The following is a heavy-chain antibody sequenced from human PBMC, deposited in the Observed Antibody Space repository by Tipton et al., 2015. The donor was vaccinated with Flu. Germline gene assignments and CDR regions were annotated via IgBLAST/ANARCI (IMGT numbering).Heavy chain of an antibody. CDR2: IYYSGST. V-gene: IGHV4-39*02. D-gene: IGHD3-10*01. J-gene: IGHJ6*02. CDR1: GGSTSSTSYY. CDR3: ARARAPYYYYAMDV. Sequence: TLSLTCTVSGGSTSSTSYYWGWIRQPPGKGPEWIATIYYSGSTFYNPSLKSRVTISIDTSKNHFSLKLTSVIASGTAVYYCARARAPYYYYAMDVWGQGATVTVS.